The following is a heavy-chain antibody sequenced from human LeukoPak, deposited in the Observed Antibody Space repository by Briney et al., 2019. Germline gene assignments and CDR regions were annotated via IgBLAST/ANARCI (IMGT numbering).Heavy chain of an antibody. Sequence: SETLSLTCAVYGGSSSGYYWSWIRQPPGKGLEWIGEINHSGSTNYNPSLKSRVTISVDTSKNQFSLKLSSVTAADTAVYYCVVAATPRDYYYYMDVWGKGTTVTVSS. CDR1: GGSSSGYY. CDR2: INHSGST. CDR3: VVAATPRDYYYYMDV. D-gene: IGHD2-15*01. V-gene: IGHV4-34*01. J-gene: IGHJ6*03.